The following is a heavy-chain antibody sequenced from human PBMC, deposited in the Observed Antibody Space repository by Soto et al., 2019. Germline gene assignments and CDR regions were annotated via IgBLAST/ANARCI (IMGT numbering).Heavy chain of an antibody. V-gene: IGHV2-70*11. CDR3: ARTSTELDYSDY. Sequence: SGPTLVNPTQTLTLTCTFSGFSLSTSGMCVNWIRQPPGKALEWLARIDWDDDKYYSISLKTRLTISKDTSKNQVVLTMTNMDPVDTATYYCARTSTELDYSDYWGQGTLVTVSS. CDR2: IDWDDDK. J-gene: IGHJ4*02. CDR1: GFSLSTSGMC. D-gene: IGHD1-26*01.